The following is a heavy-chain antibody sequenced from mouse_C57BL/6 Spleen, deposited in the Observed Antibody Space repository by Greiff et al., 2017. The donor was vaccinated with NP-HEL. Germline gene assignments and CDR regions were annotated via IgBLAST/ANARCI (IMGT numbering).Heavy chain of an antibody. Sequence: DVQLVESGGGLVQPKGSLKLSCAASGFSFNTYAMNWVRQAPGKGLEWVARIRSKSNNYATYYADSVKDSFTISRDDSESMLYLQMNNLKTEDTAMYYCVRNYYGSSSWFAYWGQGTLVTVSA. J-gene: IGHJ3*01. V-gene: IGHV10-1*01. D-gene: IGHD1-1*01. CDR2: IRSKSNNYAT. CDR3: VRNYYGSSSWFAY. CDR1: GFSFNTYA.